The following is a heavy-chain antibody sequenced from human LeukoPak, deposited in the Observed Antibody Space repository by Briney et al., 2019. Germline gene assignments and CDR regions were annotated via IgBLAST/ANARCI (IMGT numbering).Heavy chain of an antibody. Sequence: RASETLSLTCAVPGGSMRTGLYYWNWIRQPAGKGLEWIGRIYPSGNTNYNPSLESRVTISVDTAKNQFSLKLISVTAADTALYYCARGQYDFWSGYDVNWFDPWGQGTLVTVSS. J-gene: IGHJ5*02. CDR2: IYPSGNT. V-gene: IGHV4-61*02. CDR1: GGSMRTGLYY. CDR3: ARGQYDFWSGYDVNWFDP. D-gene: IGHD3-3*01.